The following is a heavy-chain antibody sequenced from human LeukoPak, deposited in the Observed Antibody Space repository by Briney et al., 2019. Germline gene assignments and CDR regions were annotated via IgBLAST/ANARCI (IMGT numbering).Heavy chain of an antibody. CDR2: ISGSGGST. CDR1: GFTFSSYA. V-gene: IGHV3-23*01. J-gene: IGHJ4*02. Sequence: GLSLRLSSAASGFTFSSYAMSWVRQAPCKGLEWVSAISGSGGSTYYADSVKGRFTISRDNSKNTLYLQMNSLRAEDTAVYYCAKESSGWFGELNYWGQGTLVTVSS. D-gene: IGHD3-10*01. CDR3: AKESSGWFGELNY.